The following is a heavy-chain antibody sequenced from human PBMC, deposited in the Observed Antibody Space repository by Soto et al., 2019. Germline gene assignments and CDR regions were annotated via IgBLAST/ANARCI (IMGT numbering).Heavy chain of an antibody. CDR3: ARITQEVWQPGPVFDY. J-gene: IGHJ4*02. Sequence: SVKVSCKASGGTFSSYAISWVRQAPGQGLEWMGGIIPIFGTANYAQKFQGRVTITADESTSTAYMELSSLRSEDTAVYYCARITQEVWQPGPVFDYWGQGTLVTVSS. CDR1: GGTFSSYA. D-gene: IGHD6-13*01. CDR2: IIPIFGTA. V-gene: IGHV1-69*13.